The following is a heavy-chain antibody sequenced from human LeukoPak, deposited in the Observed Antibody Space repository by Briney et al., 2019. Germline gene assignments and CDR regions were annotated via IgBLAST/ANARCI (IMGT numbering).Heavy chain of an antibody. CDR3: ATVPEYYYDSSGFYGPFDY. CDR1: GYTLTELS. D-gene: IGHD3-22*01. Sequence: ASVKVSCKVSGYTLTELSMHWVRQAPGKGLEWMGGFDPEDGETIYAQKFQGRVTMTEDTSTDTAYMELSSLRSEDTAVYYCATVPEYYYDSSGFYGPFDYWGQGTLVTAST. V-gene: IGHV1-24*01. CDR2: FDPEDGET. J-gene: IGHJ4*02.